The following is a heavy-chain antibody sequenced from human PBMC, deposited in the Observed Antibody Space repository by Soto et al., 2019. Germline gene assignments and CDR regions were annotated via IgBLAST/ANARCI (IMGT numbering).Heavy chain of an antibody. CDR3: ARDTAFIASGLFNP. D-gene: IGHD3-22*01. Sequence: PGGSLRLSCVASGFTFNDYYMTWVRQAPGKGLEWISHISDSGSSIYYADSVKGRFTISRDNAMNSLYLHMNNLRAEDTAVYYCARDTAFIASGLFNPWGQGTLVTAPQ. CDR2: ISDSGSSI. CDR1: GFTFNDYY. J-gene: IGHJ5*02. V-gene: IGHV3-11*01.